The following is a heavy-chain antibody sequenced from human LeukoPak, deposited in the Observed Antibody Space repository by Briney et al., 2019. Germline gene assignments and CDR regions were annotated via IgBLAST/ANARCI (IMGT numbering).Heavy chain of an antibody. CDR2: INHSGST. Sequence: SETLSLTCAVYGGSISGYYWSWIRQPPGKGLEWIGEINHSGSTNYNPSLKSRVTISVDTSKNQFSLKLSSVTAADTAVYYCARGQVATTTLFDYWGQGTLVTVSS. J-gene: IGHJ4*02. V-gene: IGHV4-34*01. D-gene: IGHD5-12*01. CDR1: GGSISGYY. CDR3: ARGQVATTTLFDY.